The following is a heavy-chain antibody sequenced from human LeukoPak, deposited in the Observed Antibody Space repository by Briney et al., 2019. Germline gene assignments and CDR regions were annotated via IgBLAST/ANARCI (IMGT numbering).Heavy chain of an antibody. D-gene: IGHD6-13*01. CDR2: ITSSSNI. V-gene: IGHV3-48*02. CDR3: ATRGKSIAAAGFDY. Sequence: PGGSLRLSCEASGFTFSSYAMAWVRQAPGKGLEWLSYITSSSNINYADSVKGRFTISRDNAKNSLYLQMNSLRDEDTAVYYCATRGKSIAAAGFDYWGQGTLVTVSS. J-gene: IGHJ4*02. CDR1: GFTFSSYA.